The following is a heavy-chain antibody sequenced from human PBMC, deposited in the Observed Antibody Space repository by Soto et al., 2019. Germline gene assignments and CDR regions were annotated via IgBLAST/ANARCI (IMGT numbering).Heavy chain of an antibody. CDR2: IYNSGNT. CDR3: ARNLDCSSTSCYASLFDY. CDR1: GGSISSSSYY. D-gene: IGHD2-2*01. Sequence: QLQLQESGPGLVKPSETLSLTCTVSGGSISSSSYYWGWFRQPPGKGLEWIGSIYNSGNTYYSPSLKSRVTISVDTSKNQFSLKLSSVTAADTAVYYCARNLDCSSTSCYASLFDYWGQGTLVTVSS. V-gene: IGHV4-39*01. J-gene: IGHJ4*02.